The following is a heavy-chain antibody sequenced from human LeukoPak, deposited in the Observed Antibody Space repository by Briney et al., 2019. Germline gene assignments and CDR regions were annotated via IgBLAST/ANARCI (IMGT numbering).Heavy chain of an antibody. Sequence: SETLSLTCTVSGGSISSSSYYWGWIRQPPGKGLEWIGSIYYSGSTYYNPSLKSRVTISVDTSKNQFSLKLSSVTAADTAVYYCARDWVAGRGAFDIWGQGTMVTVSS. CDR3: ARDWVAGRGAFDI. CDR1: GGSISSSSYY. J-gene: IGHJ3*02. V-gene: IGHV4-39*07. CDR2: IYYSGST. D-gene: IGHD6-19*01.